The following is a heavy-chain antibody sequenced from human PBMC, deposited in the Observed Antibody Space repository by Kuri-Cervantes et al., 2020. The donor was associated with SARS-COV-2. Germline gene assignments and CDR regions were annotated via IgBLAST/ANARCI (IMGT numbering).Heavy chain of an antibody. CDR1: GGSISSRSYY. CDR2: INYSGST. D-gene: IGHD3-3*01. V-gene: IGHV4-39*01. Sequence: ESLKISCTVSGGSISSRSYYWGWIRQPPGKGLEWVGNINYSGSTYYNPSLKSRITISVDTSKNQFSLKLNSVTAADTSVYYCARNPYLEWLFTPDAFDIWGQGTMVTVSS. J-gene: IGHJ3*02. CDR3: ARNPYLEWLFTPDAFDI.